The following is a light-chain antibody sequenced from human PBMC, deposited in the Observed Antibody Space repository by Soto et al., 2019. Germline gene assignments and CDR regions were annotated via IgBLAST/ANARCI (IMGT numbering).Light chain of an antibody. CDR1: RSNIGSNP. J-gene: IGLJ2*01. CDR2: GSD. Sequence: QSVLTQPPSASATPGQRVAISCSGTRSNIGSNPVNWFQQLPGTAPKLLIYGSDQRPSGVPDRFSGSKSGTSASLAISGVQSEDEADYYCAACDDSLFGPVFGGGTKVTVL. V-gene: IGLV1-44*01. CDR3: AACDDSLFGPV.